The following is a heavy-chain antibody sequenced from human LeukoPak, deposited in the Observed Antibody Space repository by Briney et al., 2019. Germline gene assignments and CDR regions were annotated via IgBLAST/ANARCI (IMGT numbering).Heavy chain of an antibody. J-gene: IGHJ5*02. CDR1: GYTFTRYG. CDR2: ISAYNGNT. Sequence: VASVKVSCKAYGYTFTRYGISWVRQAPGQGLEWMGWISAYNGNTNYAQKLQGRVTMTTDTSTSTAYMELRSLRSDDTAVYYCASVYYYDIRGTDGWFDPWGREPWSPSPQ. V-gene: IGHV1-18*01. D-gene: IGHD3-22*01. CDR3: ASVYYYDIRGTDGWFDP.